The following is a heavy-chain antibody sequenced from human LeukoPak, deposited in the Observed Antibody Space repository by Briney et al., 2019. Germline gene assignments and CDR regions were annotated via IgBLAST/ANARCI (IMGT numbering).Heavy chain of an antibody. J-gene: IGHJ4*02. V-gene: IGHV4-34*01. CDR1: GVSISIYY. D-gene: IGHD5-24*01. CDR2: INHSGST. CDR3: AREMATILVYDY. Sequence: PSETLSLTCTVSGVSISIYYCSWIRQPPGKGLEWIGEINHSGSTNYNPPLKSRVTISVDTSKNQFSLKLSSVTAADTAVYYCAREMATILVYDYWGQGTLVTVSS.